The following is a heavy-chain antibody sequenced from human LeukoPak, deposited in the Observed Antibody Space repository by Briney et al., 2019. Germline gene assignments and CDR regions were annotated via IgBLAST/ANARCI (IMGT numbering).Heavy chain of an antibody. CDR3: ARNILSIEHSSSSWYFDY. CDR2: MNPNSGNT. CDR1: GYTFTSYD. D-gene: IGHD6-6*01. V-gene: IGHV1-8*03. J-gene: IGHJ4*02. Sequence: ASVKVSCKASGYTFTSYDINWVRQATGQGLEWMGWMNPNSGNTGYAQKFQGRVTITRNTSISTAYMELSSLRSEDTAVYYCARNILSIEHSSSSWYFDYWGQGTLVTVSS.